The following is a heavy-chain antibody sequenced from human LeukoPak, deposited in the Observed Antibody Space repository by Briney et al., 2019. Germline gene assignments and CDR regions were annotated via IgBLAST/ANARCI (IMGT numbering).Heavy chain of an antibody. CDR2: MNPNSGNT. V-gene: IGHV1-8*01. CDR3: ARGQIRYFDWTIRPNYFDY. J-gene: IGHJ4*02. CDR1: GYTFTSYD. Sequence: ASVKVSCKASGYTFTSYDINWVRQATGQGLEWMGWMNPNSGNTGYAQKFQGRVTMTRDTSTSTVYMELSSLRSEDTAVYYCARGQIRYFDWTIRPNYFDYWGQGTLVTVSS. D-gene: IGHD3-9*01.